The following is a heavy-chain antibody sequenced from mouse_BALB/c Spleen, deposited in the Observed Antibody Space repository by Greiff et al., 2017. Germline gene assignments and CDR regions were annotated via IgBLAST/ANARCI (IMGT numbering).Heavy chain of an antibody. CDR2: INPSNGRT. J-gene: IGHJ4*01. V-gene: IGHV1S81*02. Sequence: QVQLQQSGADLVKPGASVKLSCKASGYTFTSYWMHWVKQRPGQGLEWIGEINPSNGRTNYNEKFKSKATLTVDKSSSTAYMQLSSLTSEDSAVYYCARSPGVKRFTRDARDYGGQGNTGNVAS. CDR1: GYTFTSYW. D-gene: IGHD2-1*01. CDR3: ARSPGVKRFTRDARDY.